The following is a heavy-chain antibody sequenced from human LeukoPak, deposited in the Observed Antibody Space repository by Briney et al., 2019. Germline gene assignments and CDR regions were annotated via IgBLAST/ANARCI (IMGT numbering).Heavy chain of an antibody. D-gene: IGHD2-2*01. CDR1: GFTFSSYA. CDR3: AKGVVVVPAAIDY. J-gene: IGHJ4*02. CDR2: ISGSGGST. Sequence: PGGSLRLSCXXXGFTFSSYAMSWVRQAPGKGLGWVSAISGSGGSTYYADSVKGRFTISRDNSKNTLYLQMNSLRAEDTAVYYCAKGVVVVPAAIDYWGQGTLVTVSS. V-gene: IGHV3-23*01.